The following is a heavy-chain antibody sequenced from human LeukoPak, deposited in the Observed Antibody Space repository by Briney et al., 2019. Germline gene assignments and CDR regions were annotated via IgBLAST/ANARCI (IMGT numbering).Heavy chain of an antibody. J-gene: IGHJ4*02. D-gene: IGHD2-2*01. CDR3: ARIGAYAFDY. CDR1: GGSISSGNW. Sequence: SETLSLNCAVSGGSISSGNWWSWARQPPGKGLEWIGEIYHSGSTNYNQTLKSRVTISVDKSKSQVSLKLTCVTAADTAVYYCARIGAYAFDYWGQGTLVTVSS. V-gene: IGHV4-4*02. CDR2: IYHSGST.